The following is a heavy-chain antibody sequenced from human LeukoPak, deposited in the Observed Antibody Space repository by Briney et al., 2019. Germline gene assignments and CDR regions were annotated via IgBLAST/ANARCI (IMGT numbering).Heavy chain of an antibody. CDR3: AGFDPLDY. Sequence: PGGFVILPCVASVCTFHSNGMSWVLEAPRKGLEWVSGISVNGGSKYYAHSVKGRFTISRDNSKNTLYLQMNSLRAEDTAVYYCAGFDPLDYWGQGTLVTVSS. J-gene: IGHJ4*02. D-gene: IGHD3-9*01. CDR1: VCTFHSNG. CDR2: ISVNGGSK. V-gene: IGHV3-23*01.